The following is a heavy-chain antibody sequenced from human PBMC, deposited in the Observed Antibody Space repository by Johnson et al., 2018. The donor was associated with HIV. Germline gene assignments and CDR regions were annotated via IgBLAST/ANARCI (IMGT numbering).Heavy chain of an antibody. Sequence: QVQLVESGGGVVQPGRSLRLSCAASGFTFSSYAMHWVRQAPGKGLEWVAVISYDGTNKYCADSVKGRFTISRDKSKNTLYLQMNSLRVEDTAVYYCAREHYGDYSADAVDIWGQGTMVTVSS. D-gene: IGHD4-17*01. CDR2: ISYDGTNK. CDR1: GFTFSSYA. V-gene: IGHV3-30-3*01. CDR3: AREHYGDYSADAVDI. J-gene: IGHJ3*02.